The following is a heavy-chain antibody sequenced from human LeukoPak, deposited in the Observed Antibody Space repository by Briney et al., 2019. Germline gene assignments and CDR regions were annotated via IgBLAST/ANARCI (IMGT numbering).Heavy chain of an antibody. V-gene: IGHV1-69*04. CDR2: IIPIPGIT. J-gene: IGHJ4*02. CDR1: GGTFSSYG. D-gene: IGHD5-24*01. CDR3: ARGRGGNNPVYFDY. Sequence: SVKVSCKASGGTFSSYGFSWVRQAPGQGLEWMGRIIPIPGITNYAQFQGRVTITADKSTSTVYMELNSLRSEDTAVYYCARGRGGNNPVYFDYWGQGTLVTVSS.